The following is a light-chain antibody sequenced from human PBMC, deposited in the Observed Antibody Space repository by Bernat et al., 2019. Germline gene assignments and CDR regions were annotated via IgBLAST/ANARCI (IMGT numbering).Light chain of an antibody. V-gene: IGLV2-23*02. CDR3: CSYAGSSTTVV. CDR2: EVS. J-gene: IGLJ2*01. CDR1: SSDVGSYNL. Sequence: QSALTQPASVSGSPGQSITISCTGTSSDVGSYNLVSWYQQPPGKAPKLMFYEVSKRPSGVSNRFSGSNSGNTASLTISGLQDEDEADYYCCSYAGSSTTVVFGGGTKLTVL.